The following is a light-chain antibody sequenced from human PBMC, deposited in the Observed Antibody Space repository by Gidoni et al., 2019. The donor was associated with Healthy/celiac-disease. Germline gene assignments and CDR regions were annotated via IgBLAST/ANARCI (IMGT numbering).Light chain of an antibody. CDR1: SSNIGDGYD. J-gene: IGLJ2*01. CDR3: QSYDSSLSVV. V-gene: IGLV1-40*01. Sequence: QSVLTQPPSVSGAPGQGVTISCTGSSSNIGDGYDVHWYQQLPGTAPKLLIDGNSNRPSGVPDRFSGSKSGTSASLAITGLQAEDEADYYCQSYDSSLSVVFGGGTKLTVL. CDR2: GNS.